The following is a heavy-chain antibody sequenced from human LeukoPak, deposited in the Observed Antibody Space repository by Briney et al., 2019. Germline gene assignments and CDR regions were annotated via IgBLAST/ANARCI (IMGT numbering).Heavy chain of an antibody. J-gene: IGHJ5*02. Sequence: GASVKVSCKASGYTFTSYGISWVRQAPGQGLEWMGWISAYNGNTNYAQKLQGRVTMTTDTSTSTAYMELRSLRSDDTAVYYCARDGTPFVAEPNWFDPWGQGTLVNVSS. D-gene: IGHD2-15*01. CDR2: ISAYNGNT. V-gene: IGHV1-18*01. CDR1: GYTFTSYG. CDR3: ARDGTPFVAEPNWFDP.